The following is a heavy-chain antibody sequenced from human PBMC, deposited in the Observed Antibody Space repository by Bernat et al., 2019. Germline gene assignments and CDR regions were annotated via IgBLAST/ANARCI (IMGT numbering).Heavy chain of an antibody. CDR3: AKSRGSSNWWSFDS. Sequence: EVQLLESGGGLLKPGGSLGLSCAASRFTFSNFAMTWVGQAPGKGLEWVSAISGGGGSTYYADSVKARFTVSRDNSKSTLYLQMNSLRAEDTAVYYCAKSRGSSNWWSFDSWGQGTLVTVSS. D-gene: IGHD6-13*01. V-gene: IGHV3-23*01. CDR1: RFTFSNFA. CDR2: ISGGGGST. J-gene: IGHJ4*02.